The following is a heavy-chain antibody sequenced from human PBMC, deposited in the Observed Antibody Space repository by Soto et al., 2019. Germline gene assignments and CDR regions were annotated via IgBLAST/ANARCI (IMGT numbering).Heavy chain of an antibody. V-gene: IGHV3-21*01. Sequence: GGSLRLSCAASGFTFSSYSMNWVRQAPGKGLEWVSSISSSSSYIYYADSVKGRFTISRDNAKNSLYLQMNSLRAEDTTVYYCAAYYYDSSGYYYGSDAFDIWGQGTMVTVSS. CDR3: AAYYYDSSGYYYGSDAFDI. J-gene: IGHJ3*02. CDR2: ISSSSSYI. D-gene: IGHD3-22*01. CDR1: GFTFSSYS.